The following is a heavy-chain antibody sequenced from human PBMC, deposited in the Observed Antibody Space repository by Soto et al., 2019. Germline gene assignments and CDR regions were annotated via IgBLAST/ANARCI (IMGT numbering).Heavy chain of an antibody. CDR1: GYTFTSYG. D-gene: IGHD6-13*01. V-gene: IGHV1-18*01. Sequence: QVQLVQSGAEVKKPGASVKVSCKASGYTFTSYGISWVRQAPGQGLEWMGWISAYNGNTNYAQKLQGRVTMTTDTTTSTAYMGLRSLSSAGTAVYYCALDRPGYSTQSWGQGTLVTVSS. CDR3: ALDRPGYSTQS. CDR2: ISAYNGNT. J-gene: IGHJ4*02.